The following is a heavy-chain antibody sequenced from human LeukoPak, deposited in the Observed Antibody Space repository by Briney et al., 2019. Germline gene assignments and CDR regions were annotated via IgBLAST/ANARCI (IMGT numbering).Heavy chain of an antibody. CDR1: GGSISSSSYY. J-gene: IGHJ4*02. CDR3: ATYHSSGWYYFDY. Sequence: PETLSLTCTVSGGSISSSSYYWGWIRQPPGKGLEWIGTIYYSGSTYKNLSLKSRVTISVDTSKNQFSLKLSSVTAADTAVYYCATYHSSGWYYFDYWGQGTLVTVSS. CDR2: IYYSGST. V-gene: IGHV4-39*07. D-gene: IGHD6-19*01.